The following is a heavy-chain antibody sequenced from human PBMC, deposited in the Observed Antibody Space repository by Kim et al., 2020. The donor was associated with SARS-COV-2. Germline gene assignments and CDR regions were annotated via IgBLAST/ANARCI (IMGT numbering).Heavy chain of an antibody. CDR2: IVAGSGNT. J-gene: IGHJ6*02. CDR1: GFTFSSST. CDR3: AAVRGRTTGTTYYYYGMDV. V-gene: IGHV1-58*02. Sequence: SVKVSCKASGFTFSSSTMQWVRQARGQRLEWVGWIVAGSGNTNYAQKFQERVTITRDMSTSTAYMEVSSLGSEDTAVYYYAAVRGRTTGTTYYYYGMDVWGQGTTVTVSS. D-gene: IGHD1-1*01.